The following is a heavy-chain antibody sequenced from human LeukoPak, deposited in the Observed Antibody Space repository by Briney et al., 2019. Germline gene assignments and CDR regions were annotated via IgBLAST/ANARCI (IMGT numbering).Heavy chain of an antibody. J-gene: IGHJ4*02. D-gene: IGHD1-20*01. Sequence: SVKVSCKASGGTFSSYAISWVRQAPGQGLEWMGGIIPIFGTANYAQKFQGRVTITADESTSTAYMELSSLRSEDTAVYYCATVTNWNPIAQIDYWGQGTLVTVSS. CDR1: GGTFSSYA. CDR3: ATVTNWNPIAQIDY. V-gene: IGHV1-69*13. CDR2: IIPIFGTA.